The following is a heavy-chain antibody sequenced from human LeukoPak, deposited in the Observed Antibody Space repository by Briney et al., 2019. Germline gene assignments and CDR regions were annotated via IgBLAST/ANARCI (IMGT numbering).Heavy chain of an antibody. J-gene: IGHJ6*02. CDR1: GFTFSSYA. CDR3: AKDRNYYDSSGYYYLYYYYGMDV. D-gene: IGHD3-22*01. Sequence: GGSLRLSCAASGFTFSSYAMSWVRQAPGKGLEWVSAISGGGGSTYYADSVKGRFTISRDNSKNTLYLQMNSLRAEDTAVYYCAKDRNYYDSSGYYYLYYYYGMDVWGQGTTVTVSS. CDR2: ISGGGGST. V-gene: IGHV3-23*01.